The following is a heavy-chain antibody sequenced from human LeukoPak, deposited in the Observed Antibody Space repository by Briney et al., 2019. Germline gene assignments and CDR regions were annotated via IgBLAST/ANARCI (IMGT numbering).Heavy chain of an antibody. Sequence: GGSLRLSCAASGFTFSNYVMTWVRQAPGKGLEWVAAIWYDGSNKYHADSVKGRFTISRDNSKNTLYLQMNSLRAEDTAVYYCARDNNWTPDYWGQGTLVTVSS. CDR2: IWYDGSNK. J-gene: IGHJ4*02. CDR3: ARDNNWTPDY. D-gene: IGHD3/OR15-3a*01. V-gene: IGHV3-33*08. CDR1: GFTFSNYV.